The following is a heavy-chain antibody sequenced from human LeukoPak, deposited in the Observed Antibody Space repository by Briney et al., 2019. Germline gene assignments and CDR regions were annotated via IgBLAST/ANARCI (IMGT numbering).Heavy chain of an antibody. Sequence: PSETLSLTCSVPGDSIRSHYWSWIRQPPGKRPEWIGHVFFTGSTTYNPTLEGRVTISIDTSGSQFSLKLTSVTAADTAVYYCARVEWELLGAHLWGQGILLSVSS. CDR3: ARVEWELLGAHL. D-gene: IGHD1-26*01. CDR2: VFFTGST. CDR1: GDSIRSHY. V-gene: IGHV4-59*11. J-gene: IGHJ4*02.